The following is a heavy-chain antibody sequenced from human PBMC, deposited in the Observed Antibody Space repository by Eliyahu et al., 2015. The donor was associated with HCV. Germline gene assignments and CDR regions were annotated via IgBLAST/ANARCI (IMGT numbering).Heavy chain of an antibody. V-gene: IGHV1-58*01. Sequence: QMQLVQSGPEVKKPGTSVKVSCKASGFTFTSSAVRWVRQARGQRLEWIGWIVVGSGNTNYAQKFQERVTITRDMSTSTAYMELSSLRSEDTAVYYCAAEGNYYDILTGYFHGMDVWGQGTTVTVSS. CDR2: IVVGSGNT. CDR3: AAEGNYYDILTGYFHGMDV. J-gene: IGHJ6*02. D-gene: IGHD3-9*01. CDR1: GFTFTSSA.